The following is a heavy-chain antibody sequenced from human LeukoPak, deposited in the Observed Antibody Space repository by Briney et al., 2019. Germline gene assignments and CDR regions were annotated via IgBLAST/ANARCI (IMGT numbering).Heavy chain of an antibody. CDR3: ARGADTGYSSDY. J-gene: IGHJ4*02. V-gene: IGHV3-74*01. CDR1: GFTFSRYW. Sequence: GGSLTLSCAASGFTFSRYWMHWVRHAPGKGLVWVSRIHSDGRSTIYADSVKGRFTISRDNAKNTLYLQMNSLRAEDTAVYYCARGADTGYSSDYWGQGTLVTVSS. D-gene: IGHD3-9*01. CDR2: IHSDGRST.